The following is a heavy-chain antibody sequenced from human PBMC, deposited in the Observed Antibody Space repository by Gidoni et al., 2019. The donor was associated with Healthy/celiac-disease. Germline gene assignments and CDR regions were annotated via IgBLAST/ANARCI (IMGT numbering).Heavy chain of an antibody. V-gene: IGHV3-66*01. CDR3: ARVGNYYYYGMDV. CDR2: IYSGGST. Sequence: EVQLVESGGGLVQRGGSLRLSCAAPGFTVSSNYMSWVRQAPGKGLEWVSVIYSGGSTYYADSVKGRFTISRDNSKNTLYLQMNSLRAEDTAVYYCARVGNYYYYGMDVWGQGTTVTVSS. CDR1: GFTVSSNY. J-gene: IGHJ6*02.